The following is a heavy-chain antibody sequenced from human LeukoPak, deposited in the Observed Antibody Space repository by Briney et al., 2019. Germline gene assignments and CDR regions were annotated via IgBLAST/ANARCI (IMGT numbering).Heavy chain of an antibody. D-gene: IGHD2-2*01. J-gene: IGHJ3*02. CDR3: ARVYCSSAGCFIPSGPNDAFDI. Sequence: PSETLSLTCAVYGGSFSGYFSGYYWSWIRQSPGKGLEWIGEINYSGSANYNPSLKSRVTISVDTSKNQFSLKLNSVAAADTAIYYCARVYCSSAGCFIPSGPNDAFDIWGQGTMVTVSS. CDR2: INYSGSA. CDR1: GGSFSGYFSGYY. V-gene: IGHV4-34*01.